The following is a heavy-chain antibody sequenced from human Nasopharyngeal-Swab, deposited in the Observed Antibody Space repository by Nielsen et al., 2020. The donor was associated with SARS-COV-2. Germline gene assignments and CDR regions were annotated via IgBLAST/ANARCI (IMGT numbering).Heavy chain of an antibody. V-gene: IGHV4-31*03. J-gene: IGHJ4*02. CDR1: GGSISSDGYC. Sequence: SETLSLTCTVSGGSISSDGYCWSWIRQHPGKGLEWIGYIYYSGSTYYNPSLKSRVTISVDTSKNQFSLKLSSVTAADTAVYYCARAPHTIFGVVTTFDYWGQGTLVTVSS. CDR3: ARAPHTIFGVVTTFDY. CDR2: IYYSGST. D-gene: IGHD3-3*01.